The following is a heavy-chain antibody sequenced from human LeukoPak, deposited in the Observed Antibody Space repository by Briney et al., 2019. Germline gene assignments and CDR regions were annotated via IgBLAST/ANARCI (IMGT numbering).Heavy chain of an antibody. J-gene: IGHJ4*02. CDR3: AKDRLSGSESYGILDY. CDR2: ISGSGGRT. CDR1: GFTFSSFA. D-gene: IGHD3-10*01. V-gene: IGHV3-23*01. Sequence: GGSLRLSCAASGFTFSSFAMSWVRQAPGKGLEWVSAISGSGGRTYYADSVKGRFTISRDNSKNTLYLQINSLRAEDTAVYYCAKDRLSGSESYGILDYWGQGTLVTVS.